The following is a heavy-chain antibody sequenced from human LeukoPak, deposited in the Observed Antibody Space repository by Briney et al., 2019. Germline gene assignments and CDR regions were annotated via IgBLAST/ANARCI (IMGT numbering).Heavy chain of an antibody. J-gene: IGHJ4*02. Sequence: GGSLRLSCAASGFTFSDYYMSWIRQAPGKGLEWVSYISSSGRTIYYADSVKGRFTISRDNAKNSLYLQMNSLRAEDTAVYYCARLPAYCSSTSCYYDYWGQGTLVTVSS. CDR2: ISSSGRTI. CDR1: GFTFSDYY. CDR3: ARLPAYCSSTSCYYDY. V-gene: IGHV3-11*04. D-gene: IGHD2-2*01.